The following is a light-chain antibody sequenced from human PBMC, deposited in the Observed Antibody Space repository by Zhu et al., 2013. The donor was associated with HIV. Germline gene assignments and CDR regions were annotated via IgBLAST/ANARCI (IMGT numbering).Light chain of an antibody. Sequence: IQMTQSPSTLSASVGDRVTITCRASQGISSYLAWYQQKPGKAPKLLIYAASSLQSGVPSKFSGSGSGTDFTLTINSLQPEDFAIYYCQQYDSYPYTFGQGTKLEIK. CDR2: AAS. CDR3: QQYDSYPYT. J-gene: IGKJ2*01. V-gene: IGKV1-16*02. CDR1: QGISSY.